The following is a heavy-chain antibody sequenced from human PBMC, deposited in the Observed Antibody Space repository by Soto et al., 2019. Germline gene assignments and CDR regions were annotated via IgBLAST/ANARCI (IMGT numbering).Heavy chain of an antibody. Sequence: ASVKLSCKASGYTFTSYDINWVRQATGQGLEWMGWMNPNSGNTGYAQKFQGRVTMTRNTSISTAYMELNSVTAADTAIYYCARRSFGEGSRHAFDYLGHGTLVTVSS. V-gene: IGHV1-8*01. CDR3: ARRSFGEGSRHAFDY. CDR1: GYTFTSYD. J-gene: IGHJ4*01. D-gene: IGHD3-16*01. CDR2: MNPNSGNT.